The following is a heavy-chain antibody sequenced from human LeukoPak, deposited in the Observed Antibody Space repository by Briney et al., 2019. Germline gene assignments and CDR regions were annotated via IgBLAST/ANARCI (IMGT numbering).Heavy chain of an antibody. CDR1: GGTFSSYT. Sequence: SVKVSCKASGGTFSSYTISWVRQAPGQGLERMGRIIPILGIANYAQKFQGRVTITADKSTSTAYMELSSLRSEDTAVYYCARGYYDSSGYSLDAFDIWGQGTMVTVSS. CDR3: ARGYYDSSGYSLDAFDI. CDR2: IIPILGIA. D-gene: IGHD3-22*01. V-gene: IGHV1-69*02. J-gene: IGHJ3*02.